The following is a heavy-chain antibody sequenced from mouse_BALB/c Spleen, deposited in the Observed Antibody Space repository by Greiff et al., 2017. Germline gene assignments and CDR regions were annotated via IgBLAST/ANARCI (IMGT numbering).Heavy chain of an antibody. CDR3: ARHEGNYYGSSNYFDY. Sequence: VKLMESGPELVKPGASVKMSCKASGYTFTSYVMHWVKQRSGQGLEWIGWFYPGSGSIKYNEKFKDKATLTADKSSSTVYMELSRLTSEDSAVYFCARHEGNYYGSSNYFDYWGQGTTLTVSS. CDR2: FYPGSGSI. D-gene: IGHD1-1*01. J-gene: IGHJ2*01. CDR1: GYTFTSYV. V-gene: IGHV1-62-2*01.